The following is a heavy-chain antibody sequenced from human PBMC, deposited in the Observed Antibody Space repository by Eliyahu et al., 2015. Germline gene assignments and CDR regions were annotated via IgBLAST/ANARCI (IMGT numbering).Heavy chain of an antibody. CDR3: TTNDYGXYRGD. CDR2: IKSKTHGGTT. V-gene: IGHV3-15*01. D-gene: IGHD4-17*01. J-gene: IGHJ4*02. Sequence: EVQLVESGGSLVKPGGSLRLSCAASGFTFSNAWMTWVRQAPGKGLEWVGRIKSKTHGGTTDYAAPVKGRFIISRDDSKNTLYLQMNSLRTEDTAVYYCTTNDYGXYRGDWGQGTLVTVSS. CDR1: GFTFSNAW.